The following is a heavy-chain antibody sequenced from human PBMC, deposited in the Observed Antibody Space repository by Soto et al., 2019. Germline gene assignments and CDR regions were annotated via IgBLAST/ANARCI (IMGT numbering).Heavy chain of an antibody. CDR2: IIPIFGTA. CDR1: GGTFSSYA. V-gene: IGHV1-69*01. J-gene: IGHJ4*02. CDR3: AHWGYCTNGVCSKPYYFAY. D-gene: IGHD2-8*01. Sequence: QVHLVQSGAEVKKPGSSVKVSCKASGGTFSSYAISWVRQARGQGLEWLGGIIPIFGTANYAQKFQGRVTITADESTSTAYMELSSLRSEDTAVYYCAHWGYCTNGVCSKPYYFAYWCQGTLVTVS.